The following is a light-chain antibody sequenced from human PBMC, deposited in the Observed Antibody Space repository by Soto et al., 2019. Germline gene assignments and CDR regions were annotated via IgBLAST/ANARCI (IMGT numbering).Light chain of an antibody. J-gene: IGKJ4*01. V-gene: IGKV3-20*01. Sequence: DIVLTQSPGTLSLSPGERATVSCRAIQSVGSSDLAWYQQKLGQAPRLLIYAKPRRATGIPDRFSGSGSGTDFALTISRLEPEDCAVYYCQQSGPSPPLTFGGGTKVEI. CDR3: QQSGPSPPLT. CDR2: AKP. CDR1: QSVGSSD.